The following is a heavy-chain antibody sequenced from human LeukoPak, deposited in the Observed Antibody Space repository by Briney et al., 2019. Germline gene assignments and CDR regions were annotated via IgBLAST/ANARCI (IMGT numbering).Heavy chain of an antibody. D-gene: IGHD1-26*01. CDR2: IKYDGSEK. CDR1: GFTFSVSW. CDR3: ARERDGGGTDYLDY. J-gene: IGHJ4*02. V-gene: IGHV3-7*01. Sequence: VGSLRLSCAASGFTFSVSWMSWVRQAPGKGLEWVANIKYDGSEKYYVDSVKGRFTISRDNAKNSLYLQMNSLRAEDTALYYCARERDGGGTDYLDYWGQGTLVTVSS.